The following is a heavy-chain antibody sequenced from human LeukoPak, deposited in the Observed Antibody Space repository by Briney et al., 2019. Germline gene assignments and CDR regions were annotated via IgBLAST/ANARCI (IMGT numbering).Heavy chain of an antibody. Sequence: SETLSLTCGVSGGSISNTNWWTWVRQPPGKGLEWIGEVNLQGSTNYSPSLKSRVAISVDKSENHISLKLTSVTAADTAVYCAREGGPYRPLDYSGQGTLVTVAS. CDR3: AREGGPYRPLDY. V-gene: IGHV4-4*02. J-gene: IGHJ4*02. CDR2: VNLQGST. CDR1: GGSISNTNW.